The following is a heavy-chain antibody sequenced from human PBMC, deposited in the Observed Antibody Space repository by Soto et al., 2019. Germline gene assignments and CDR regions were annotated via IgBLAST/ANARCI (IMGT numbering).Heavy chain of an antibody. CDR2: IRQAGGET. Sequence: EVQLVESGGGLVQPGGSLRLSCAASQFTFTNYWMTWVRQAPGKGLEWVANIRQAGGETYYVDSVEGGFTISRDNAKNSLYLQLNSMRADDTAVYYCAREITYDTSGSYFDHWGQGTLVTVSS. J-gene: IGHJ4*02. CDR3: AREITYDTSGSYFDH. D-gene: IGHD3-10*01. CDR1: QFTFTNYW. V-gene: IGHV3-7*05.